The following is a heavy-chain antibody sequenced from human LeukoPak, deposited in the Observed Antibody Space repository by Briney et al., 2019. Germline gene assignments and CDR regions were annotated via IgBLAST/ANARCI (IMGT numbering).Heavy chain of an antibody. CDR3: GRGIVSRLQSYYYYGMDV. CDR2: ISSSSYI. Sequence: GGSLRLSCAASGFTFSSYSMNWVRQAPGKGLEWVSSISSSSYIYYADSVKGRFTISRDNAKNSLYLQMNSLRAEDTAVYYCGRGIVSRLQSYYYYGMDVWGQGTTVTVSS. J-gene: IGHJ6*02. CDR1: GFTFSSYS. D-gene: IGHD4-11*01. V-gene: IGHV3-21*01.